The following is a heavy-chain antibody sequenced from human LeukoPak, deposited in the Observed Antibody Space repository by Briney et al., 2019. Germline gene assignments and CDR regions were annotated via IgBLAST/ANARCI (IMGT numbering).Heavy chain of an antibody. V-gene: IGHV4-39*01. CDR3: ARQRRSSGWQPPPDHYYYYYMDV. D-gene: IGHD6-19*01. CDR2: MSYSGST. J-gene: IGHJ6*03. CDR1: GGSISSSIYY. Sequence: PSETLSLTCTVSGGSISSSIYYWGWIRQPPGKGLEWIGSMSYSGSTYYNPSLKSRVTISVDTSKNQFSLKLSSVTAADTAVYYCARQRRSSGWQPPPDHYYYYYMDVWGKGTTVTISS.